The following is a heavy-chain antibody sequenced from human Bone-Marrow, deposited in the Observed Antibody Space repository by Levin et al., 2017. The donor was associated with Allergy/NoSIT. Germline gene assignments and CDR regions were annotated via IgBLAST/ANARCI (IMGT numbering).Heavy chain of an antibody. Sequence: GESLKISCVASGFTFSSYAMHWVRQTPGKGLDWMAIISYDEDGSNKYYADSVKGRFTISRDNSKNTLYLQMHSLRAEDTAVYYCVRDRENSYAFTPYSFDLWGQGTLVTVSS. V-gene: IGHV3-30*04. CDR3: VRDRENSYAFTPYSFDL. CDR1: GFTFSSYA. CDR2: ISYDEDGSNK. J-gene: IGHJ4*02. D-gene: IGHD3-16*01.